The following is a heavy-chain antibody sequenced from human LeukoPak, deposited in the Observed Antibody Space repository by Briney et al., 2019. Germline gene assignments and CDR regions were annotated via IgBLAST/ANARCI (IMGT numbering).Heavy chain of an antibody. V-gene: IGHV3-53*01. J-gene: IGHJ4*02. Sequence: GGSLRLSCAAPGYTVSSNYMSWVRQAPGKGLEWVSVIYSGGSTYYADSVKGRFTISRDNSKKTLYLQMNSLRAEDTAVYYRTRESITIFEVVTPLGYWGQGTLVTVSS. CDR1: GYTVSSNY. CDR2: IYSGGST. CDR3: TRESITIFEVVTPLGY. D-gene: IGHD3-3*01.